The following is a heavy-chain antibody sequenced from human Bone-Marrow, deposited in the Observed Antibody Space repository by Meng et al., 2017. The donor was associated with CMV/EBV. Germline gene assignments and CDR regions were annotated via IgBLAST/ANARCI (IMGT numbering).Heavy chain of an antibody. J-gene: IGHJ5*01. V-gene: IGHV1-69*05. CDR2: IIPIFGTA. CDR1: LGTFRRYA. CDR3: AREGALGYCTNGVCYNWFDP. Sequence: SVPVPCMPSLGTFRRYAISWVRQAPGQGLEWMGGIIPIFGTANYAQKIQGRVTITTDESTSTAHMELSTLRSEDTAVDYCAREGALGYCTNGVCYNWFDPWGQGTLVTVSS. D-gene: IGHD2-8*01.